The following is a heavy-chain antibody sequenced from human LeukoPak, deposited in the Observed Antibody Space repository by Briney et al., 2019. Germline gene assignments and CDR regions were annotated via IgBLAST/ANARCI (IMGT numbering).Heavy chain of an antibody. Sequence: SETLSLTCPVSGGSISTYYWTWIRQFPGKGLEWIGYIESGRTKYNPSLNSRVTISADTSKNQFSLRVSSLTAADTAVYYCTRDREHSYGKWFDPWGRGTLVTVSS. D-gene: IGHD5-18*01. CDR2: IESGRT. CDR3: TRDREHSYGKWFDP. CDR1: GGSISTYY. V-gene: IGHV4-59*01. J-gene: IGHJ5*02.